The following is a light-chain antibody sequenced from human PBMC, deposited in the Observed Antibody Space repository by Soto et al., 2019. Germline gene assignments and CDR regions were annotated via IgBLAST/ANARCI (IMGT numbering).Light chain of an antibody. CDR1: QSLVHSDGNTY. CDR3: MQGTHWPFT. CDR2: KVS. Sequence: DVVMTQSPLSLPVTLGQPASISCRSSQSLVHSDGNTYLNWFLQRPGQSPRRLIYKVSTRDSGVPDRFSGSGSGTDFTLRISSVEAEDVGVYYCMQGTHWPFTFGQGTKLEIK. V-gene: IGKV2-30*02. J-gene: IGKJ2*01.